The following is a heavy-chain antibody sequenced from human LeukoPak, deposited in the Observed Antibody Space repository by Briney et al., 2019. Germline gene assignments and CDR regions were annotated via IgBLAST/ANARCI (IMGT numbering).Heavy chain of an antibody. CDR3: ATDRRRGDAFDI. CDR1: GGTFSSYA. V-gene: IGHV1-69*01. J-gene: IGHJ3*02. CDR2: IIPILGTA. Sequence: ASVKVSCKASGGTFSSYAISWVRQAPGQGLEWMGGIIPILGTANYAQKFQGRVTITADESTSTAYMELSSLRSEDTAVYYCATDRRRGDAFDIWGQGTMVTVSS.